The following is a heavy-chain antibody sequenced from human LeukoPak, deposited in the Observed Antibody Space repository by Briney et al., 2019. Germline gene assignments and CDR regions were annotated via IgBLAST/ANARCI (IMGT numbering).Heavy chain of an antibody. CDR3: ASSIVGSGTRSEGFDY. J-gene: IGHJ4*02. V-gene: IGHV4-34*01. CDR2: VNHSGNT. CDR1: GFTFSNYA. Sequence: GSLRLSCETSGFTFSNYAMSWVRQSPGKGLEWIGEVNHSGNTNYNPSLKSRVTVSVDTSKNQFSLKLTSVTAADTAVYYCASSIVGSGTRSEGFDYWGQGTLVTVSS. D-gene: IGHD1-26*01.